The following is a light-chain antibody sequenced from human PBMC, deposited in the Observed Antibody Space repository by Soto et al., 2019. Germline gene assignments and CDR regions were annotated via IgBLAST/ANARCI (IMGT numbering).Light chain of an antibody. CDR2: EVT. V-gene: IGLV2-14*03. J-gene: IGLJ7*01. CDR1: SGDIGAYDY. Sequence: QSALTQPASVSGSPGQSITISCTGTSGDIGAYDYVSWYQQHPDTAPRLIIFEVTNRPSGVSDRFSGAKSGNTASLTISGLQVEDEAHYYCSSYIARNKLVFGGGTQLTVL. CDR3: SSYIARNKLV.